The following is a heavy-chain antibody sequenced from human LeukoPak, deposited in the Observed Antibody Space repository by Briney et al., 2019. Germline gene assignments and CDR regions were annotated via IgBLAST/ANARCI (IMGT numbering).Heavy chain of an antibody. CDR3: ARVTTGGYYNC. D-gene: IGHD3-22*01. Sequence: SETLSLTCTVSRGSLSGGSYYWGWVRQPAGGGLEWIGRIYTSVSTNYNPSLKSRVTISVNTSKNQFSLKLSSVTAADTAVYYCARVTTGGYYNCWGQGTLVTVSS. CDR1: RGSLSGGSYY. CDR2: IYTSVST. V-gene: IGHV4-61*02. J-gene: IGHJ4*02.